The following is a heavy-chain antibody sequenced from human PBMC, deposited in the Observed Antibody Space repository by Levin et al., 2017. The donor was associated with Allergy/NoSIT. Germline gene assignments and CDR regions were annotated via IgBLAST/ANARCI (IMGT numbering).Heavy chain of an antibody. CDR1: GYTFTGYY. V-gene: IGHV1-2*02. Sequence: ASVKVSCKASGYTFTGYYMHWVRQAPGQGLEWMGWINPNSGGTNYAQKFQGRVTMTRDTSISTAYMELSRLRSDDTAVYYCARDVAPPYSSGFNGGDYWGQGTLVTVSS. D-gene: IGHD6-19*01. CDR3: ARDVAPPYSSGFNGGDY. J-gene: IGHJ4*02. CDR2: INPNSGGT.